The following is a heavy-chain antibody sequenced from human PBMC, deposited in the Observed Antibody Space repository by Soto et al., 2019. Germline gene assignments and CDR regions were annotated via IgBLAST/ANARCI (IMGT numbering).Heavy chain of an antibody. CDR2: ISGSGGST. CDR1: GFTFSSYA. D-gene: IGHD2-21*02. V-gene: IGHV3-23*01. CDR3: ARFSFLAAVVGADYMDV. J-gene: IGHJ6*02. Sequence: HPGGSLRLSCAASGFTFSSYAMSWVRQAPGKGLEWVSAISGSGGSTYYADSVKGRFTISRDNSKNTLYLQMNSLRAEDTAVYYCARFSFLAAVVGADYMDVWGQGTTVTVSS.